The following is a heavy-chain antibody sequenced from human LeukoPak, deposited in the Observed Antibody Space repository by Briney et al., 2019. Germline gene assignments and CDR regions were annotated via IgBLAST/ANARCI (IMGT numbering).Heavy chain of an antibody. D-gene: IGHD3-3*01. CDR3: AGTGSLLRFWVLP. CDR2: ISSSGSTI. J-gene: IGHJ5*02. V-gene: IGHV3-11*04. Sequence: GGSLRLSCAASGFTFSDYYMSWIRQAPGKGLEWVSYISSSGSTIYYADSVKGRFTISRDNAKNSLYLQMNSLRAEETAVYYCAGTGSLLRFWVLPWGQGTLVTVSS. CDR1: GFTFSDYY.